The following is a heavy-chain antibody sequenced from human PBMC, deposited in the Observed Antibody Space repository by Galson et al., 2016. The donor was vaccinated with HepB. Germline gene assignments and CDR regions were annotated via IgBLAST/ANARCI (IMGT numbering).Heavy chain of an antibody. CDR3: ARDPAPAFSPHLRTLDY. CDR1: GFTFRSYG. V-gene: IGHV3-33*01. D-gene: IGHD1-14*01. Sequence: SLRLSCAASGFTFRSYGMHWVRQAPGKGLEWVAVIWYDGSHKFYPDSVTGRFTISRDNSKNTLYLQMNSLRAEDTAVYYCARDPAPAFSPHLRTLDYWGQGTLVTVSS. J-gene: IGHJ4*02. CDR2: IWYDGSHK.